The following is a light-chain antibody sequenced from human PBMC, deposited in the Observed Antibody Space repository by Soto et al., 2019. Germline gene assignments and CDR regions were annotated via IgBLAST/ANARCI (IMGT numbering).Light chain of an antibody. CDR2: AAS. CDR1: QAIRSA. Sequence: AIQLTQTPSSLSASVGERVSITCRASQAIRSALGWYQQKPGKVPKLLIYAASTLQSGVPSRFSGSGFGTDFTLTISRLQPEDFATYYCQQYSNWPLIFGPGTMVDV. J-gene: IGKJ3*01. CDR3: QQYSNWPLI. V-gene: IGKV1-6*01.